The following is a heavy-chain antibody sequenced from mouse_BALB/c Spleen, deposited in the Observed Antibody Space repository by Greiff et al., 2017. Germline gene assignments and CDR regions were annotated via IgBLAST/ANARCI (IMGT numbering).Heavy chain of an antibody. D-gene: IGHD2-14*01. CDR2: IYPGDGDT. J-gene: IGHJ4*01. CDR3: ARLDRYDGYAMDY. V-gene: IGHV1-87*01. Sequence: VQVVESGAELARPGASVKLSCKASGYTFTSYWMQWVKQRPGQGLEWIGAIYPGDGDTRYTQKFKGKATLTADKSSSTAYMQLSSLASEDSAVYYCARLDRYDGYAMDYWGQGTSVTVSS. CDR1: GYTFTSYW.